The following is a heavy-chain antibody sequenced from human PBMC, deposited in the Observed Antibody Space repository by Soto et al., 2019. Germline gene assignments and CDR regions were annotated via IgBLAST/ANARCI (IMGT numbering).Heavy chain of an antibody. CDR1: GFTFSNSW. CDR2: IDRDGSDR. J-gene: IGHJ4*02. V-gene: IGHV3-7*04. Sequence: EMQLVESGGGLVQPGGSLRLSCAASGFTFSNSWMSWVRQSPGRGLEWVANIDRDGSDRYYVDSVKGRFTSSRDNAKNSLYIQMNSLRAEDKSVYFCARGGGNFDQWGQGTLVTVSS. CDR3: ARGGGNFDQ. D-gene: IGHD3-16*01.